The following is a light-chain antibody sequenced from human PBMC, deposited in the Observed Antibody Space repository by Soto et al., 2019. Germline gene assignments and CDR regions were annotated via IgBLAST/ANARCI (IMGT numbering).Light chain of an antibody. V-gene: IGLV1-51*01. J-gene: IGLJ2*01. Sequence: QSVLTQPPSVSAAPGQKVTISCSGSSSNIGNNYVSWYQQLPGTAPKLLIFDGNKRPSGIPDRFSGSKSGTSATLGITGLQTGDEADYYCGTWDSSLSAGVFGGGTKVTVL. CDR3: GTWDSSLSAGV. CDR1: SSNIGNNY. CDR2: DGN.